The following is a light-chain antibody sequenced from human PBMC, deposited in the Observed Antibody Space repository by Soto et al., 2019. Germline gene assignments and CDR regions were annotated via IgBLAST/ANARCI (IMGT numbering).Light chain of an antibody. CDR3: QQRYNWPPIT. CDR2: DAS. Sequence: IVLTQSPATLSLSPGERVTLSCRASQSVDTYLAWYQQKPGQAPRLLIHDASNRAAGVPARFSGSGSGTDFTLTISSLEPEDFAVYYCQQRYNWPPITFGQGTRLEIK. J-gene: IGKJ5*01. V-gene: IGKV3-11*01. CDR1: QSVDTY.